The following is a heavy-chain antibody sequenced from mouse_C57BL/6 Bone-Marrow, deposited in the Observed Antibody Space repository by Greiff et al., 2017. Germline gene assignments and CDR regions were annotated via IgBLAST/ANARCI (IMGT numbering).Heavy chain of an antibody. CDR3: TEGWLRRWAMDY. CDR1: GFTFSNYW. D-gene: IGHD2-2*01. Sequence: EVQGVESGGGLVQPGGSMKLSCVASGFTFSNYWMNWVRQSPEKGLEWVAQIRLKSDNYATHYAESVKGRFTISRDDSKSSVYLQMNNLRAEDTGIYYCTEGWLRRWAMDYWGQGTSVTVSS. J-gene: IGHJ4*01. CDR2: IRLKSDNYAT. V-gene: IGHV6-3*01.